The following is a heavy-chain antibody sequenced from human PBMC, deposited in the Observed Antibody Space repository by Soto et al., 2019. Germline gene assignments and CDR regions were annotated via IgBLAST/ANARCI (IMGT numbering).Heavy chain of an antibody. V-gene: IGHV4-34*01. D-gene: IGHD3-22*01. CDR3: AIDSRGYYLYGMDV. CDR2: INHSGST. CDR1: GGSFSGYY. J-gene: IGHJ6*02. Sequence: PSETLSLTCAVYGGSFSGYYWSWIRQPPGKGLEWIGEINHSGSTNYNPSLKSRVTISVDTTKNQFSLELSSVTAADTAVYYCAIDSRGYYLYGMDVWGQGTTVTVSS.